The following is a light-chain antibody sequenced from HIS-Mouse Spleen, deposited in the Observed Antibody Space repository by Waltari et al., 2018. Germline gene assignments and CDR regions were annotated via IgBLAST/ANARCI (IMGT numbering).Light chain of an antibody. V-gene: IGLV2-8*01. CDR3: SSYAGSNNYV. CDR2: EVS. J-gene: IGLJ1*01. CDR1: SSDFGGYHY. Sequence: QSALTQPPSASGSPGQSVTISCTGTSSDFGGYHYVPWYQQHPGKAPKLMIYEVSKRPSGVPDRFSGSKSGNTASLTVSGLQAEDEADYYCSSYAGSNNYVFGTGTKVTVL.